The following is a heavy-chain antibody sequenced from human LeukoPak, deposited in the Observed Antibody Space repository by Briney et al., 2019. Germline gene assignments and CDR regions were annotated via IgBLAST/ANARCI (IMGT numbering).Heavy chain of an antibody. CDR1: GGTFSSYA. Sequence: ASVKVSCKASGGTFSSYAISWVRQAPGQGLEWMGRIIPILGIANYAQKFQGRVTITADKSTSTAYMELSSLRSEDTAVYYRARGGGSYYPFYGMDVWGQGTTVTVSS. J-gene: IGHJ6*02. D-gene: IGHD1-26*01. CDR2: IIPILGIA. V-gene: IGHV1-69*04. CDR3: ARGGGSYYPFYGMDV.